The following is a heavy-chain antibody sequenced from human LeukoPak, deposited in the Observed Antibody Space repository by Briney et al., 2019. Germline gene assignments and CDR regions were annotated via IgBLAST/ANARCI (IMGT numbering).Heavy chain of an antibody. Sequence: ASVKVSCKASGYTFTSYAMNWVRQAPGQGLEWMGWINTNTGNPTYAQGFTGRFVFSLDASVSTAYLQISSLKAEDTAVYYCARMSSPSYHYGSGSYYNVDYWGQGTLVTVSS. CDR3: ARMSSPSYHYGSGSYYNVDY. V-gene: IGHV7-4-1*02. D-gene: IGHD3-10*01. CDR2: INTNTGNP. CDR1: GYTFTSYA. J-gene: IGHJ4*02.